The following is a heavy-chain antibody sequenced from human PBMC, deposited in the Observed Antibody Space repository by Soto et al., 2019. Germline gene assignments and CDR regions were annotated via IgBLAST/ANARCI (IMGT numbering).Heavy chain of an antibody. CDR2: ISYSGST. CDR3: ARAKITPGYYYSGMDV. J-gene: IGHJ6*02. Sequence: PSETLSLTCAVSGGSISSGGCSWSWIRQPPGKALEWIGYISYSGSTYYNPSLKSRITISVDTSKNQFSLKLSSVTAADTAVYYCARAKITPGYYYSGMDVWGQGTTVTVSS. D-gene: IGHD1-20*01. CDR1: GGSISSGGCS. V-gene: IGHV4-31*11.